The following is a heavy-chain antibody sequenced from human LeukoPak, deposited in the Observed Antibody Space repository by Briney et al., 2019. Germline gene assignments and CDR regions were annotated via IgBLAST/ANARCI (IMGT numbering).Heavy chain of an antibody. D-gene: IGHD3-22*01. Sequence: GGSLTLSCAASGYTFSDFSVNWVRQAPGKGLGWVSSISVRSNYRYYADSVRGRFTISRDDARDSLFLQMNSLRAEDTAVYFCVRLRRNNDRSGYYYYYDYWGQGTLVTVSS. V-gene: IGHV3-21*01. CDR2: ISVRSNYR. CDR3: VRLRRNNDRSGYYYYYDY. CDR1: GYTFSDFS. J-gene: IGHJ4*02.